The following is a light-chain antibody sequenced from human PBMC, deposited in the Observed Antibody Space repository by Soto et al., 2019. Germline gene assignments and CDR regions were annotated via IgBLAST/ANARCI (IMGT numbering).Light chain of an antibody. V-gene: IGLV2-14*01. CDR2: EVR. CDR1: SSDIGDYNY. J-gene: IGLJ1*01. CDR3: TSYTTSDTFYV. Sequence: QSALTQPASVSGSPGQSITISCTGTSSDIGDYNYVSWYQQHPGKAPKLMIYEVRNRPSGVSSRFSGSKSGNTASLTISGLQAEDEADYFCTSYTTSDTFYVFGTGTKLTVL.